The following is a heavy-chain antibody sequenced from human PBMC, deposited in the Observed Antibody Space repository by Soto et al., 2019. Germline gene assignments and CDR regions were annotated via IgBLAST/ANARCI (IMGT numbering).Heavy chain of an antibody. J-gene: IGHJ4*02. V-gene: IGHV3-9*01. D-gene: IGHD4-17*01. CDR1: GFTFDDYA. CDR3: AKDRRGDYVGALYY. Sequence: EVQLVESGGGLVQPGRSLRLSCAASGFTFDDYAMHWVGQAPGKGLEWVSGISWNSGSIGYADSVKGRFTISRDNAKNSLYLQMNSLRAEDTALYYCAKDRRGDYVGALYYWGQGTLVTVSS. CDR2: ISWNSGSI.